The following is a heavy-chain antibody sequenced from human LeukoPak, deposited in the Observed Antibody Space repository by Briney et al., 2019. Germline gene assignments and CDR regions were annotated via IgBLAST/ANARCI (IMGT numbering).Heavy chain of an antibody. CDR1: GGSFSGYY. D-gene: IGHD3-22*01. J-gene: IGHJ4*02. CDR2: ISHSGST. Sequence: SETLSLTCAVYGGSFSGYYWSWIRQPPGKGLEWIGEISHSGSTNYNPSLKSRVTISVDTSKNQFSLKLSSVTAADTAVYFCARGPPTDYYDSSGFYYVFDYWGQGTLVTVSS. V-gene: IGHV4-34*01. CDR3: ARGPPTDYYDSSGFYYVFDY.